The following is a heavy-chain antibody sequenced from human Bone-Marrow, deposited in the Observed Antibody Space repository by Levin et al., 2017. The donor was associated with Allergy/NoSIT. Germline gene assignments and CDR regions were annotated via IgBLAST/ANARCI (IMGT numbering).Heavy chain of an antibody. J-gene: IGHJ6*03. Sequence: SETLSLTCTVSGASLTLSDYYWVRIRQPPGQGLEWVGTHYYGETTFSNPSLSSPVTISIDTSKKQFPLTMTSVSAADTAVYCCVRLLYIRGRNGHYFYYMDLWGKGTTVTVS. CDR2: HYYGETT. CDR1: GASLTLSDYY. D-gene: IGHD1-26*01. CDR3: VRLLYIRGRNGHYFYYMDL. V-gene: IGHV4-39*01.